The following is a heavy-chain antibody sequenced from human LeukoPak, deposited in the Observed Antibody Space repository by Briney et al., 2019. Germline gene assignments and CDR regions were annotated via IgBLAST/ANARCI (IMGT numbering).Heavy chain of an antibody. V-gene: IGHV1-69*05. CDR1: GGTFSSYA. CDR2: IIPIFGTA. CDR3: ARGARLLTIFGVVSWFDP. D-gene: IGHD3-3*01. Sequence: SVKVSCKASGGTFSSYAISWVRQAPGQGLEWMGGIIPIFGTANYAQKFQGRVTITTDESTSTAYMELSSLRSEDTAVYYCARGARLLTIFGVVSWFDPGGQGTLVTVSS. J-gene: IGHJ5*02.